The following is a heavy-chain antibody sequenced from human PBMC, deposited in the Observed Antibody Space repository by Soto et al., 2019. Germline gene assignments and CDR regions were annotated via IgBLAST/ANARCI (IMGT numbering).Heavy chain of an antibody. CDR1: GGTFSTYA. CDR2: IIPMFGTA. J-gene: IGHJ4*02. CDR3: ASGIQLWLRRINNGYSG. V-gene: IGHV1-69*12. Sequence: QVQLVQSGAEVKKPESSVKVSCKAPGGTFSTYAISWVRQAPEQGLEWMGGIIPMFGTANYAQRFQDRVTMTEDEATNTVYMELSSLRSEDTAVYFCASGIQLWLRRINNGYSGWGQGTLVTVS. D-gene: IGHD5-18*01.